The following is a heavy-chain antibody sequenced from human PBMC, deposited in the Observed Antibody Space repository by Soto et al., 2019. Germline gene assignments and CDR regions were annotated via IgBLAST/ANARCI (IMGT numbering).Heavy chain of an antibody. CDR3: AADTETYGDYRYYYYYMDV. Sequence: ASVKVSCKASGFTFTSSAMQWVRQARGQRLEWIGWIVVGSGNTNYAQKFQERVTITRDMSTSTAYMELSSLRSEDTAVYYCAADTETYGDYRYYYYYMDVWGKGTTVTVSS. D-gene: IGHD4-17*01. CDR2: IVVGSGNT. J-gene: IGHJ6*03. V-gene: IGHV1-58*02. CDR1: GFTFTSSA.